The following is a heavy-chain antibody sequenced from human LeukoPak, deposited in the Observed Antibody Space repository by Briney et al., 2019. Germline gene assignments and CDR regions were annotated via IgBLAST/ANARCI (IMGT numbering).Heavy chain of an antibody. D-gene: IGHD6-13*01. CDR3: ARFMYSSSWWSDY. V-gene: IGHV4-34*01. J-gene: IGHJ4*02. CDR2: INHSGST. CDR1: GGSFSGYY. Sequence: SETLSLTCAVYGGSFSGYYWSWIRQPPGKGLEWIGEINHSGSTNYNPSLKSRVTISVDTSKNQFSLKLSSVTAADTAVYYCARFMYSSSWWSDYWGQGTLVTVSS.